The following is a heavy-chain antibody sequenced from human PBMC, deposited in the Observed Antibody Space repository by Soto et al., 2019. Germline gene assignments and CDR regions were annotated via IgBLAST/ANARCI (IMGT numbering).Heavy chain of an antibody. CDR1: GFTFSSYG. CDR3: AKDRSLVRGPMHY. J-gene: IGHJ4*02. Sequence: PGGSLRLSCAASGFTFSSYGMHWVRQAPGKGLEWVAVISYDGSNKYYADSVKGRFTISRDNSKNTLYLQMNSLRAEDTAVYYCAKDRSLVRGPMHYWGQGTLVTVSS. D-gene: IGHD3-10*01. V-gene: IGHV3-30*18. CDR2: ISYDGSNK.